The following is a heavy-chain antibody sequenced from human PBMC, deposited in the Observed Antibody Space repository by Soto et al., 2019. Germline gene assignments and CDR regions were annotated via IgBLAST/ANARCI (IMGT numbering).Heavy chain of an antibody. D-gene: IGHD3-10*01. V-gene: IGHV4-59*08. CDR1: GGSISSYY. J-gene: IGHJ4*02. Sequence: LETLSLTCTVSGGSISSYYWTWIRQPPGKGLEWIGFMYNSGSTHYNPSLKSRVTISLDTSKNQFSLNLRSVTAADTAVYYCASMGYHYGSGSYPLDYWGQGTLVTVSS. CDR2: MYNSGST. CDR3: ASMGYHYGSGSYPLDY.